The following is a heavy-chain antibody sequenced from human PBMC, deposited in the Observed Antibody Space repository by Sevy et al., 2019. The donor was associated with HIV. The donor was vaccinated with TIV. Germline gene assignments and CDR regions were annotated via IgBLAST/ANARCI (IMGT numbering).Heavy chain of an antibody. D-gene: IGHD4-4*01. V-gene: IGHV4-59*08. CDR3: ARHRPSMTTNYYMDV. CDR1: GGSISSYY. J-gene: IGHJ6*03. CDR2: IYYSGST. Sequence: SETLSLTCTVSGGSISSYYWSWIRQPPGKGLEWIGYIYYSGSTNYNPSLKSRVTISVDTSKNQFSLKLSSVTAADTAVYYYARHRPSMTTNYYMDVWGKGTTVTVSS.